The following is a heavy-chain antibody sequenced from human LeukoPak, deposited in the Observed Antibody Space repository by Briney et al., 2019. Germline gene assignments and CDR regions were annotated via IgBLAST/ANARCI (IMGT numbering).Heavy chain of an antibody. J-gene: IGHJ3*02. V-gene: IGHV4-59*12. CDR1: GGSISSYY. CDR2: IYYSGST. D-gene: IGHD6-19*01. CDR3: AREVAASRAFDI. Sequence: SETLSLTCTVSGGSISSYYWSWIRQPPGKGLEWIGYIYYSGSTNYNPSLKSRVTISVDRSKNQFSLKLSSVTAADTAMYFCAREVAASRAFDIWGQGTMVTVSS.